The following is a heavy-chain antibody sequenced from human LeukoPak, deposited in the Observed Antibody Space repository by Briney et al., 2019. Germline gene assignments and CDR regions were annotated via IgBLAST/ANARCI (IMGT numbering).Heavy chain of an antibody. D-gene: IGHD1-26*01. V-gene: IGHV4-34*01. Sequence: PSETLSLTCAVYIDSFTNYYGNWIRQTPGEGLEWIGEVNDSGGTNINPSLRRRVILSVDTSKNQFSLKLLSVTAADTAVYYCARGQGATVPQVGKNSFDPWGQGTRVIVSS. CDR2: VNDSGGT. J-gene: IGHJ5*02. CDR1: IDSFTNYY. CDR3: ARGQGATVPQVGKNSFDP.